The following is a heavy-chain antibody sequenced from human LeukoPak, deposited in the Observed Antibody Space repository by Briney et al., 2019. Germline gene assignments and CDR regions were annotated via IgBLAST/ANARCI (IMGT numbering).Heavy chain of an antibody. V-gene: IGHV3-73*01. CDR2: IGSKAFNYAT. CDR1: GSTFSGCA. D-gene: IGHD6-13*01. Sequence: PGGSLRLSCAASGSTFSGCAVHWVRQAPGKGLEWIGRIGSKAFNYATVYAASVEGRFTISRDDSKRTAFLQMHSLKTEDTAVYYCTRHLDGIAAYDYWGQGSLVTVAS. CDR3: TRHLDGIAAYDY. J-gene: IGHJ4*02.